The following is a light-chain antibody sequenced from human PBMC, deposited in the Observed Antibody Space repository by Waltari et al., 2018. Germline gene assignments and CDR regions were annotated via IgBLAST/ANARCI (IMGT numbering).Light chain of an antibody. J-gene: IGKJ1*01. CDR3: QHYVSLPVT. Sequence: EIVLTQSPGTLSLSPGERATLSCRASQRVSRTLAWYQQKPGQAPRLLIYDESSRATGIPDRFSGSGSGTDFSLTITRLEPEDFAVYYCQHYVSLPVTFGQGTKVEIK. V-gene: IGKV3-20*01. CDR2: DES. CDR1: QRVSRT.